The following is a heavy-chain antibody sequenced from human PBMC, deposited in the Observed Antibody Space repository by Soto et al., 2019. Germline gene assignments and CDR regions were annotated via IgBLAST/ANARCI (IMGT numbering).Heavy chain of an antibody. CDR1: GGSISSYY. V-gene: IGHV4-59*01. J-gene: IGHJ4*01. Sequence: SETLSLTWTLSGGSISSYYWSWIRQPPGKGLEWIGYIYYSGSTNYNPSLKSRVTISVDTSKNQFSLKLSSVTAADSAVYYCASAPYGSGSGFDYWGQGTLVTVSS. D-gene: IGHD3-10*01. CDR3: ASAPYGSGSGFDY. CDR2: IYYSGST.